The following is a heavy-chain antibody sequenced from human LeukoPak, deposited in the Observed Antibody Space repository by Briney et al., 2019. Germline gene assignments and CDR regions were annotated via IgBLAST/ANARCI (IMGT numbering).Heavy chain of an antibody. CDR3: AGDVTLGNSRHYGMDV. Sequence: GASVKVSCKASGGTFSSYAISWVRQAPGQGLEWMGGIIPIFGTANYAQKFQGRVTITADESTSTAYMELSSLRSEDTAVYYCAGDVTLGNSRHYGMDVWGQGTTVTVSS. D-gene: IGHD4-23*01. CDR1: GGTFSSYA. J-gene: IGHJ6*02. V-gene: IGHV1-69*13. CDR2: IIPIFGTA.